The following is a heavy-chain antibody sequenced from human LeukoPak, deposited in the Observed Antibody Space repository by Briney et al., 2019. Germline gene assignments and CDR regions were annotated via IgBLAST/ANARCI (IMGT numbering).Heavy chain of an antibody. Sequence: SQTLSLTCTVSGGSISSGGYYWRWIRQHPGKGLEWIGYIYYSGSTYYNPSLKSRVTISVDTSKNQFSLKLSSVTAADTAVYYCAREASGYSYGYYYYYMDVWGKGTTVTVSS. V-gene: IGHV4-31*03. J-gene: IGHJ6*03. CDR1: GGSISSGGYY. CDR2: IYYSGST. CDR3: AREASGYSYGYYYYYMDV. D-gene: IGHD5-18*01.